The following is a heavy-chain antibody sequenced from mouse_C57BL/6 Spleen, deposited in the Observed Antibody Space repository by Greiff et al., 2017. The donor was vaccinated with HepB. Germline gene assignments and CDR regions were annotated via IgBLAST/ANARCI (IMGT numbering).Heavy chain of an antibody. CDR3: ARFDDGYYGFAY. CDR2: FHPYNDDT. CDR1: GYTFTTYP. Sequence: VQRVESGAELVKPGASVKMSCKASGYTFTTYPIEWMKQNHGKSLEWIGNFHPYNDDTKYNEKFKGKATLTVEKSSSTVYLELSRLTSDDSAVYYCARFDDGYYGFAYWGQGTLVTVSA. J-gene: IGHJ3*01. V-gene: IGHV1-47*01. D-gene: IGHD2-3*01.